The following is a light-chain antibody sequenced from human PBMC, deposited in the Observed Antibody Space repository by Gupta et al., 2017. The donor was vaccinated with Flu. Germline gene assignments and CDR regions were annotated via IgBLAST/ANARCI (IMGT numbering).Light chain of an antibody. CDR1: KDLTNY. J-gene: IGKJ4*01. Sequence: GANVSTSCLTSKDLTNYLNWYQQKPGKAPKVLIYDASTLETGVPSRFSGSGSGTRFIFSISSLQPEDVATYYCQQYDSLPSLTFGGGTKVEI. CDR2: DAS. V-gene: IGKV1-33*01. CDR3: QQYDSLPSLT.